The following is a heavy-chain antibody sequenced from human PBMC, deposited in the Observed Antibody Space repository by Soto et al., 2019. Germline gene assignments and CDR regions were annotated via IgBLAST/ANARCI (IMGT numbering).Heavy chain of an antibody. Sequence: PSETLSLTCIVSGGSISSRSYYWGWIRQPPGKGLEWIGTISFSGSTHYGLSLKSRLTISVDTSRNHFSLKLSSVTAADTAVYYCASLVNGQHEYFDYWGQGALGTVS. CDR1: GGSISSRSYY. V-gene: IGHV4-39*02. CDR3: ASLVNGQHEYFDY. D-gene: IGHD6-13*01. CDR2: ISFSGST. J-gene: IGHJ4*02.